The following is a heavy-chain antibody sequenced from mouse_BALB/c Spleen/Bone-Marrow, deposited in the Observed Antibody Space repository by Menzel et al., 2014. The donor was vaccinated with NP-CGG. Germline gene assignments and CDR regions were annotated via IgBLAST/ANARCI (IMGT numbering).Heavy chain of an antibody. CDR1: GYTFTSYW. Sequence: VQLQQSGAELVKPGASVKLSCKASGYTFTSYWVHWVKLRPGQGFEWIGEINPSNGGTNYNEKFKRKATLTVDKSSSTAYMQPSSLTSEDSAVYYCTIGGFDYWGQGTTLTVSS. V-gene: IGHV1S16*01. CDR2: INPSNGGT. J-gene: IGHJ2*01. CDR3: TIGGFDY.